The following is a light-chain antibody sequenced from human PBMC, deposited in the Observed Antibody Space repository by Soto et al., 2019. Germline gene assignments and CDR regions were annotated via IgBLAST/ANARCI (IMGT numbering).Light chain of an antibody. J-gene: IGLJ1*01. V-gene: IGLV2-14*01. Sequence: QSVLTQPASVSGSPGQSITISCTGTSSDVGGYNYVSWYQQHPGKAPKLMIYEVSNRPSGVSKRFSGSKSANTASLTISGLQAEDEADYYCSSYTSSSTPYVSGTGTKLTVL. CDR3: SSYTSSSTPYV. CDR2: EVS. CDR1: SSDVGGYNY.